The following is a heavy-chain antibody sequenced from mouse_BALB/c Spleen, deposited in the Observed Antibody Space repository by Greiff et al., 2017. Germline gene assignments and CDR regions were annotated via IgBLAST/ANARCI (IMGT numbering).Heavy chain of an antibody. V-gene: IGHV1-63*02. Sequence: QVQLQQSGAELVRPGTSVKISCKASGYTFTNYWLGWVKQRPGHGLEWIGDIYPGGGYTNYNEKFKGKATLTADTSSSTAYMQLSSLTSEDSAVYFCARSGITTATGGMDYWGQGTSVTVSS. CDR1: GYTFTNYW. D-gene: IGHD1-2*01. CDR2: IYPGGGYT. CDR3: ARSGITTATGGMDY. J-gene: IGHJ4*01.